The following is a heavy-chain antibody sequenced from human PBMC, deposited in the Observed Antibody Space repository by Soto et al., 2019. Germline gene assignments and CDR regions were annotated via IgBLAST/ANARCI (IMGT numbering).Heavy chain of an antibody. J-gene: IGHJ6*02. V-gene: IGHV3-21*01. Sequence: PGGSLRLSCVASGFTFSSYSMNWVRQAPGKGLEWVSSISSSSSYIYYADSVKGRFTISRDNAKNSLYLQMNGLRAEDTAVYYCAREITIFGVANRFGMDVWGQGTTVTVSS. CDR2: ISSSSSYI. D-gene: IGHD3-3*01. CDR1: GFTFSSYS. CDR3: AREITIFGVANRFGMDV.